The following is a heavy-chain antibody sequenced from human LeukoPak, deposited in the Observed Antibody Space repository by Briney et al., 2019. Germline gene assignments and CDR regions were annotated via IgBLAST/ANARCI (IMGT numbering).Heavy chain of an antibody. V-gene: IGHV3-11*06. CDR1: GFTLTDYY. Sequence: GSLRLSCAASGFTLTDYYMSWIRQAPGKGLEWVSYVSYTSSSTTYADSVKGRFTISRDNAKNSLYLQMNSLKAEDTAVYYCARGQYSFDYWGQGTLVTVSS. J-gene: IGHJ4*02. CDR3: ARGQYSFDY. D-gene: IGHD2/OR15-2a*01. CDR2: VSYTSSST.